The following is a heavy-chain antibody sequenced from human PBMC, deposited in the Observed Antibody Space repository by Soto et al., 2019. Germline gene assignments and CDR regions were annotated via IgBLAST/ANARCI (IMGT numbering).Heavy chain of an antibody. CDR3: ARDLYYSSGRYFDHDAFDI. Sequence: ASVKVSCKASGYNFTSYGVSWVRQAPGQGLEWMGWISPHNDRTKYARRFQDRVTMTTETPTSTVYMELGSLRSDDTAVYYCARDLYYSSGRYFDHDAFDIWGQGTVVTVSS. CDR1: GYNFTSYG. D-gene: IGHD6-19*01. V-gene: IGHV1-18*01. J-gene: IGHJ3*02. CDR2: ISPHNDRT.